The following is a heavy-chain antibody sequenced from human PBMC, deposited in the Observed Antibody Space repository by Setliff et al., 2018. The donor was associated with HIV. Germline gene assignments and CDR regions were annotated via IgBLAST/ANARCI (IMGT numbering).Heavy chain of an antibody. J-gene: IGHJ6*01. CDR1: GGSISDHY. CDR2: LHLSGDT. CDR3: ARDNSYYYGSGSHYWYGMDV. Sequence: SETLSLTCTVSGGSISDHYWSWIRQPAGKGLEWIGRLHLSGDTNYNPSLKSRVTMSIDTSKNQFSLKLSSVTAADTAVYYCARDNSYYYGSGSHYWYGMDVWGQGTTVTVSS. D-gene: IGHD3-10*01. V-gene: IGHV4-4*07.